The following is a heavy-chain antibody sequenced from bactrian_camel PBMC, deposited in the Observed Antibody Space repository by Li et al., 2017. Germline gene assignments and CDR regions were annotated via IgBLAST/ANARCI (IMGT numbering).Heavy chain of an antibody. CDR1: GFPFASYC. CDR2: ITNDGVSI. CDR3: ADGWLIDR. J-gene: IGHJ4*01. V-gene: IGHV3S1*01. D-gene: IGHD1*01. Sequence: VQLVESGGGLVQPGGSLRLSCAASGFPFASYCLYWVRQAPGKGLEWVSSITNDGVSIYYDSLKGRFTISRDNAKSTLYLQLNSLKTEDTAQYYCADGWLIDRWGQGTQVTVS.